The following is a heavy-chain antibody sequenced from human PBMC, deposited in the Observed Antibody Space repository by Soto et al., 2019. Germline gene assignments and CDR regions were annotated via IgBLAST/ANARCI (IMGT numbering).Heavy chain of an antibody. CDR3: ARDGLMHGPDMDQ. Sequence: EVQLVESGGGLVQPGGSVRLSCAXXXXXXSNYWMHWVRQTPGKGLVWVSRVGSDGRGATYADSVKGRFTISRDNAKNTLYLQMDSLRVEDTAMYHCARDGLMHGPDMDQWGQGILVTVSS. CDR2: VGSDGRGA. J-gene: IGHJ4*02. V-gene: IGHV3-74*01. CDR1: XXXXSNYW. D-gene: IGHD3-16*01.